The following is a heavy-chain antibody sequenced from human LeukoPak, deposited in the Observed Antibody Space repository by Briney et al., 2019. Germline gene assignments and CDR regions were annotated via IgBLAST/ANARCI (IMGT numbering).Heavy chain of an antibody. CDR3: ARDPAVVVTAIWSFDI. D-gene: IGHD2-21*02. V-gene: IGHV3-53*01. J-gene: IGHJ3*02. CDR2: IYSGGST. Sequence: GGSLRLSCAASGFTVSSNYMSWVRQAPGKGLEWVSVIYSGGSTYYADSVKGRFTISRDNSKNTLYLQMNSLRVEDTAVYYCARDPAVVVTAIWSFDIWGQGTMVTVSS. CDR1: GFTVSSNY.